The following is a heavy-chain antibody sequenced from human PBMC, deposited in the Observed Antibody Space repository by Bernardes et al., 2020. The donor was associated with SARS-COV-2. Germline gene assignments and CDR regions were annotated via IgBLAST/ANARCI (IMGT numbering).Heavy chain of an antibody. D-gene: IGHD2-21*02. Sequence: SEALSLTFTVSGGSISSINYYWGWLLQAPGKGLEWIGSIYSSGNSYYSPSLQSRVPESVDTSKNQFSLSLSFVTAADTAVYYCAGSSCGIDCYIGGLRSWDYGMDVWGQGITVTVSS. V-gene: IGHV4-39*01. CDR2: IYSSGNS. CDR1: GGSISSINYY. CDR3: AGSSCGIDCYIGGLRSWDYGMDV. J-gene: IGHJ6*02.